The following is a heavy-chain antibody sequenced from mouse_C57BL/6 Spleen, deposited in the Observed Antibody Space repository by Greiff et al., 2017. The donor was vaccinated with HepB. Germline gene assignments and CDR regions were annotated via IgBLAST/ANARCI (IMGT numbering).Heavy chain of an antibody. CDR2: IYPGSGST. Sequence: QVQLQQPGAELVKPGASVKMSCKASGYTFTSYWITWVKQRPGPGLEWIGDIYPGSGSTNYNEKFKSKATLTVDTSSSTAYMQLSSLTSEDSAVYYCAITTVVSYYFDYWGQGTTLTVSS. J-gene: IGHJ2*01. D-gene: IGHD1-1*01. CDR3: AITTVVSYYFDY. CDR1: GYTFTSYW. V-gene: IGHV1-55*01.